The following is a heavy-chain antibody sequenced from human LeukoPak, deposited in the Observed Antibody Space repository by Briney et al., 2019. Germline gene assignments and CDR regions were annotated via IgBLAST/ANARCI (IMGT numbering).Heavy chain of an antibody. CDR2: IYSDGST. J-gene: IGHJ4*02. V-gene: IGHV3-66*01. CDR1: GFTVSSNY. D-gene: IGHD4-17*01. Sequence: AGGSLRLSCAASGFTVSSNYMSWARQAPGKGLEWVSEIYSDGSTYYAASVEGRFTISRDNSKNTLYLQMNSLRAEDTAVYFCVYGDFVRTVNYFDYWGQGNLVTVSS. CDR3: VYGDFVRTVNYFDY.